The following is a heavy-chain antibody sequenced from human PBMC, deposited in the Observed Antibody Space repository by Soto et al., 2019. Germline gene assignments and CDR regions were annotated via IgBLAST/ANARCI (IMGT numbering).Heavy chain of an antibody. J-gene: IGHJ5*02. CDR2: INPSGGST. Sequence: GAXVKVSCTASGCTFTSYYMHWVRQAPGHGLEWMGIINPSGGSTSYAQKFQGRVTMTRDTSTSTVYMELSSLRSEDTAVYYGASGFETIFRVIIRPWGHGSFVTVGS. CDR1: GCTFTSYY. D-gene: IGHD3-3*01. V-gene: IGHV1-46*01. CDR3: ASGFETIFRVIIRP.